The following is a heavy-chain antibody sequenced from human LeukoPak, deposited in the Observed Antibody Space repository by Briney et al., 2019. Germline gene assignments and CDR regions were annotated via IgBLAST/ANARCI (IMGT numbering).Heavy chain of an antibody. J-gene: IGHJ6*03. CDR2: NYTSGST. CDR3: ARAEYSSSVFYYYYYMDV. Sequence: SETLSLTCTVSGGSISSYYWSWIRQPAGKGLEWIGRNYTSGSTNYNPSLKSRVTISVDTSKNQFSLKLSSVTAADTAVYYCARAEYSSSVFYYYYYMDVWGKGATVTVSS. D-gene: IGHD6-6*01. V-gene: IGHV4-4*07. CDR1: GGSISSYY.